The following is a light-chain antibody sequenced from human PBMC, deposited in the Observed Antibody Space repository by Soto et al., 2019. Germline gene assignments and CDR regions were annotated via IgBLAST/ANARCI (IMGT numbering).Light chain of an antibody. V-gene: IGKV3-20*01. J-gene: IGKJ5*01. CDR2: DAF. CDR3: QQYGGSPRT. Sequence: EIVLTQSPGTLSLSPGESATLSCRASRSLDSGQLACYQQKVGRAPRLLIHDAFIRATGIPDRFSGSGSGTDFTLTIARLEPEDFAVYYCQQYGGSPRTFGQGTRLEIK. CDR1: RSLDSGQ.